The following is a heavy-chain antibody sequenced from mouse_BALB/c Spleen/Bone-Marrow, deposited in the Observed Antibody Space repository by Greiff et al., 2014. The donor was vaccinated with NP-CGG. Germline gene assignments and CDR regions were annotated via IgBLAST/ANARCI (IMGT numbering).Heavy chain of an antibody. Sequence: VQLKQSGAELVRSGASVKSSCTASGFNIKDYYMHWVKRRPEQGLEWIGWIDPENGDTEYAPKFQGKATMTADTSSNTAYLQLSSLTSEDTAVYYCNARGDYDFDYFDYWGQGTTLTVSS. CDR1: GFNIKDYY. J-gene: IGHJ2*01. V-gene: IGHV14-4*02. CDR3: NARGDYDFDYFDY. D-gene: IGHD2-4*01. CDR2: IDPENGDT.